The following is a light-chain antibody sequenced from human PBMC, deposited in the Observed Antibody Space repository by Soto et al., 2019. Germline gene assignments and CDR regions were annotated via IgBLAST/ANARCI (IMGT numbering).Light chain of an antibody. CDR3: QYYDASQGIT. CDR1: QRVSSTY. CDR2: SAS. J-gene: IGKJ5*01. Sequence: EIMLTQSPGTRSLSPGKRAMLSCRASQRVSSTYLAWYQQKPGQAPRLLIYSASSRAAGIPDAFSGSGSGADFTLTISRLEPEDLAVYYCQYYDASQGITVGQGTRLEIK. V-gene: IGKV3-20*01.